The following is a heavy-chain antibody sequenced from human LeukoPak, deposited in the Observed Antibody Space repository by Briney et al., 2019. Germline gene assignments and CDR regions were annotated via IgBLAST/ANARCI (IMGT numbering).Heavy chain of an antibody. Sequence: GRSLRLSCAASGFTFSSYAMHWVRQAPGKGLEWVAVISYDGSNKYYADSVKGRFTISRDNSKNTLYLQMNSRRAEDTAVYYCARLTNHYYGSGNPWGQGTLVTVSS. CDR1: GFTFSSYA. D-gene: IGHD3-10*01. V-gene: IGHV3-30*04. CDR2: ISYDGSNK. J-gene: IGHJ5*02. CDR3: ARLTNHYYGSGNP.